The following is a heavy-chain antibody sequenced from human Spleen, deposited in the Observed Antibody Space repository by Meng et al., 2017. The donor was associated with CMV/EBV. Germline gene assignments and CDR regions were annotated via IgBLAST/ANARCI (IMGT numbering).Heavy chain of an antibody. J-gene: IGHJ4*02. CDR3: AKGGGYCSSTSCYVDY. D-gene: IGHD2-2*01. Sequence: GGSLRLSCAASGSSFSTYAMNWVRQAPGKGLEWVAFLRHDGSDEHYADSVKGRFTISRDTSKNTLYLQMNSLRAEDTAVYYCAKGGGYCSSTSCYVDYWGQGTLVTVSS. CDR1: GSSFSTYA. CDR2: LRHDGSDE. V-gene: IGHV3-30*02.